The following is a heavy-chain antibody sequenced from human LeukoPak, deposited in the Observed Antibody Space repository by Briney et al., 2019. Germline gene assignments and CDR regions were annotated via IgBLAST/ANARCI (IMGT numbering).Heavy chain of an antibody. J-gene: IGHJ3*02. CDR3: ARVIFPINAFDI. CDR1: GGSISSYY. Sequence: SETLSLTCTVSGGSISSYYWSWIRQPPGKGLEWIGYIYYSGSTNYNPSLKSRVTISVDTSKNQFSLKLSSVTAADTAVYYCARVIFPINAFDIWGQGTMVTVSS. V-gene: IGHV4-59*12. D-gene: IGHD2-21*01. CDR2: IYYSGST.